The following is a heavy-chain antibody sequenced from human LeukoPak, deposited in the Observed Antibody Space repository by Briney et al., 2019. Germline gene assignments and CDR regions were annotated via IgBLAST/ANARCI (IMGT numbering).Heavy chain of an antibody. CDR1: GFTLRSYA. CDR2: ISGSGGST. CDR3: CQRVTSNDF. D-gene: IGHD2-2*01. J-gene: IGHJ4*02. V-gene: IGHV3-23*01. Sequence: PGGSLRLSCAASGFTLRSYAMSWVRQAPGKGLEWVSGISGSGGSTYYADSVKGRFTISRDNSKNTMFLQMNSLRAEDSALYYCCQRVTSNDFWGQGTLVTVSS.